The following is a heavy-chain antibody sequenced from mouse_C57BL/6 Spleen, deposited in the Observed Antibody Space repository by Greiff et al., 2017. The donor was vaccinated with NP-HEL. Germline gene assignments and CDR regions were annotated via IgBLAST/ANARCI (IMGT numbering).Heavy chain of an antibody. CDR1: GYTFTSYW. CDR3: ARSPPYYYGFDY. D-gene: IGHD1-1*01. CDR2: IYPSDSET. Sequence: QVQLQQSGAELVRPGSSVKLSCKASGYTFTSYWMDWVKQRPGQGLEWIGNIYPSDSETHYNQKFKDKATLTVDKSSSTAYMQLSSLTSEDSAVYYCARSPPYYYGFDYWGQGTTLTVSS. V-gene: IGHV1-61*01. J-gene: IGHJ2*01.